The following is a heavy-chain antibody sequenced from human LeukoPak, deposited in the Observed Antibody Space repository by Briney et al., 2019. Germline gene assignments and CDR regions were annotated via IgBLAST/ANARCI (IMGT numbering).Heavy chain of an antibody. CDR2: INHSGST. CDR3: ASYCGGDCYNTFDY. J-gene: IGHJ4*02. CDR1: GGSFSGYY. V-gene: IGHV4-34*01. D-gene: IGHD2-21*02. Sequence: SETLSLTCAVYGGSFSGYYWSWIRQPPGKGLEWIGEINHSGSTNYNPSLKSRVTISVDTSKNQFSLKLSSVTAEDAAVYYCASYCGGDCYNTFDYWGQGTLVTVSS.